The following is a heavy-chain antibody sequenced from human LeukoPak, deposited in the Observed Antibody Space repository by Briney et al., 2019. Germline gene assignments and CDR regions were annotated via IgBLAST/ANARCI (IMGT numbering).Heavy chain of an antibody. V-gene: IGHV1-69*13. CDR3: ARDGDLGYCSGGSCYSRYYFDY. D-gene: IGHD2-15*01. J-gene: IGHJ4*02. Sequence: ASVKVSCKASGGTFSNYAISWVRQAPGQGLEWMGGIIPIFDTADSAQKFQGRLTITADESTSTAYMELSSLRSEDTAVYYCARDGDLGYCSGGSCYSRYYFDYWGQGTLVTVSS. CDR2: IIPIFDTA. CDR1: GGTFSNYA.